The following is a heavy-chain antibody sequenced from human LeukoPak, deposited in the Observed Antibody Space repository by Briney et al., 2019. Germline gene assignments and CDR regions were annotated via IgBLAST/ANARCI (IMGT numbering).Heavy chain of an antibody. V-gene: IGHV4-61*01. Sequence: SETLSLTCTVSGDSVSSGSYYWSWIRQPPGKGLEWIGYISYSGSTNYNPSLKSRVTISVDTSKNQFSLKLTSVTAPNTGVYYCARQATEGIPVNEVNWVDPWGQGTLVTVSS. D-gene: IGHD1-1*01. CDR2: ISYSGST. CDR1: GDSVSSGSYY. CDR3: ARQATEGIPVNEVNWVDP. J-gene: IGHJ5*02.